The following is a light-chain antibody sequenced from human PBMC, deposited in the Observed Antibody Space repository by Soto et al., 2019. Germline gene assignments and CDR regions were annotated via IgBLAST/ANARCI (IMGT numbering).Light chain of an antibody. CDR1: QSVSSN. J-gene: IGKJ5*01. V-gene: IGKV3-15*01. CDR3: QQYNILPLT. CDR2: GAS. Sequence: EILMTQSLAPMSVSGGGRATLSCRASQSVSSNLAWYHQRPGQAPRLLIYGASTRDTGIPARFSGSGSGTEFTLTISSLQSEDFALYYCQQYNILPLTFAQG.